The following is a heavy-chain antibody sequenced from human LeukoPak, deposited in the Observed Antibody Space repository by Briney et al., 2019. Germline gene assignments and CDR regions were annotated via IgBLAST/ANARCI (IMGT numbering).Heavy chain of an antibody. Sequence: SETLSLTCTVSGGSISSYYWSWIRQPPGKGLEWIGYIYYSGSTNYNPSLKSRVTISVDTSKNQFSLKLSSVTAADTAVYYCARDQGQGAFDIWGQGTMVTVSS. CDR1: GGSISSYY. CDR2: IYYSGST. V-gene: IGHV4-59*01. CDR3: ARDQGQGAFDI. J-gene: IGHJ3*02.